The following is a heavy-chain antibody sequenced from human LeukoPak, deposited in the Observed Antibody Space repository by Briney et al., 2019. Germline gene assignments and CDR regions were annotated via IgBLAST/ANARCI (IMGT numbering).Heavy chain of an antibody. V-gene: IGHV3-7*04. CDR3: ARDQVNY. CDR1: GFTFSSYW. Sequence: QSGGSLRLSCAASGFTFSSYWMNWDRQVPGKGLEWVAHIKQDGSEKYYVESVKGRFTISRDNAKNSLYLQMNSLRVEDTAVYYCARDQVNYWGQGTLVTVSS. CDR2: IKQDGSEK. J-gene: IGHJ4*02.